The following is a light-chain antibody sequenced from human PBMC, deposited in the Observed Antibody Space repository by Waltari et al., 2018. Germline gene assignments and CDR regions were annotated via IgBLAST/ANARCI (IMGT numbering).Light chain of an antibody. V-gene: IGLV1-44*01. CDR3: AGWDGILNAYV. J-gene: IGLJ1*01. CDR1: SSNIGTNL. Sequence: QSVLTQPPSASGTPGQRVTISCSGSSSNIGTNLVNWYQQFPGTAPKLLMYSDSQRPSGVPDRFSGSKSGTSASLVISGLRSDDEADYYCAGWDGILNAYVFGAGTKVTVL. CDR2: SDS.